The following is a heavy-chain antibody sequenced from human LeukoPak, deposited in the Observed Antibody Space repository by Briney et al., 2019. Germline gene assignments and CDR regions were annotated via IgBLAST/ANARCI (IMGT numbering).Heavy chain of an antibody. V-gene: IGHV3-53*01. J-gene: IGHJ4*02. CDR3: ARRAGAYSHPYDY. CDR1: GFTVSSNS. Sequence: GGSLRLTCTVSGFTVSSNSMSWVRQAPGKGLEWVSFIYSGTTHYSDSVKGRFTISRDNSKNTLYLQMNSLRAEDTAVYYCARRAGAYSHPYDYWGQGTLVTVSS. CDR2: IYSGTT. D-gene: IGHD4/OR15-4a*01.